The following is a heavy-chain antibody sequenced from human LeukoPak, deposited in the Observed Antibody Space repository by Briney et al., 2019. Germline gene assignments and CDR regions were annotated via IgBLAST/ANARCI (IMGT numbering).Heavy chain of an antibody. CDR1: GGTFSSYA. V-gene: IGHV1-69*13. Sequence: SVKVSCKASGGTFSSYAISWVRQAPGQGLEWMGGIIPIFGTANYAQKFQGRVTITADESTSTAYMELSSLRSEDTAVYYCASGVEYQLLQGNWFDPWGQGTLVTVSS. J-gene: IGHJ5*02. CDR3: ASGVEYQLLQGNWFDP. D-gene: IGHD2-2*01. CDR2: IIPIFGTA.